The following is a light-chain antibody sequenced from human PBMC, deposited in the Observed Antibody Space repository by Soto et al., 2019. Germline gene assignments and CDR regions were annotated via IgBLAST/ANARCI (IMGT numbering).Light chain of an antibody. V-gene: IGLV2-14*03. CDR1: SSDIGTCNY. Sequence: QSALTQPASVSGSPGQSITISCTGTSSDIGTCNYVSWYQQHPGQAPKLMIYDVSNRPSGVSDRFSGSKSGNTASLTISGLQAEDEADYYCYSCSRSSGTRYVFGTGTKLTVL. CDR3: YSCSRSSGTRYV. J-gene: IGLJ1*01. CDR2: DVS.